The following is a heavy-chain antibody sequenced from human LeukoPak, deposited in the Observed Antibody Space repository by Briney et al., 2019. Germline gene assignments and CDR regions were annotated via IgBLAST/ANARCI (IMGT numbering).Heavy chain of an antibody. Sequence: SETLSLTCTVSGGSIDGTTGHWGWIRQPPGKGLEWIGSVFYRGSPYYNPSLNSRLTISVDTSKSQFSLDLTSVTAADTAVYYCARGGGFCNGISCYFDFWGQGTLVTVSS. CDR3: ARGGGFCNGISCYFDF. CDR1: GGSIDGTTGH. V-gene: IGHV4-39*07. J-gene: IGHJ4*02. CDR2: VFYRGSP. D-gene: IGHD2-2*01.